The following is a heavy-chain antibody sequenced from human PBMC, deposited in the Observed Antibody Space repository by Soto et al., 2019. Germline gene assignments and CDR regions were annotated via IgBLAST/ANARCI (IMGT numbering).Heavy chain of an antibody. CDR1: GFTFSSYA. J-gene: IGHJ6*02. Sequence: PGGSLRLSCAASGFTFSSYAMHWVRQAPGKGLKWVAVISYDGSNKYYADSVKGRFTISRDNSKNTLYLQMNSLRAEDTAVYYCARDRDYSNASPYYYYGMHVWGQGTTVTVSS. CDR3: ARDRDYSNASPYYYYGMHV. D-gene: IGHD4-4*01. CDR2: ISYDGSNK. V-gene: IGHV3-30-3*01.